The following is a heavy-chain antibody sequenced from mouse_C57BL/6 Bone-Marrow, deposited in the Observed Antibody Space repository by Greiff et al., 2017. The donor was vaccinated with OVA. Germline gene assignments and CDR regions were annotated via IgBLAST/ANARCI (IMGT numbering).Heavy chain of an antibody. Sequence: QVQLQQPGAELVRPGSSVKLSCKASGYNFNSDWMDWVKQRPGQGLEWIGNIYPSDSETQYNQKFKDKATITVDKSSTTAYMQLSSLTSEDSAVYYCATDYWGQGTTLSVSS. CDR2: IYPSDSET. V-gene: IGHV1-61*01. CDR1: GYNFNSDW. J-gene: IGHJ2*01. CDR3: ATDY.